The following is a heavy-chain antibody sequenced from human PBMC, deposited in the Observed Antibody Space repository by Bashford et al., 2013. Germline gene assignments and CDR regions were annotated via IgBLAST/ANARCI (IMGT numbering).Heavy chain of an antibody. J-gene: IGHJ1*01. CDR3: ASRGYSYGAEYLQH. CDR2: IIPIFGKA. D-gene: IGHD5-18*01. CDR1: GGTFSTYG. Sequence: SVKVSCKASGGTFSTYGITWVRQAPGQGLEWMGAIIPIFGKANYAQKFQGRVTITADESTSTAYMEVSGLRSEDTVRFYCASRGYSYGAEYLQHWGQGTLVTVSS. V-gene: IGHV1-69*13.